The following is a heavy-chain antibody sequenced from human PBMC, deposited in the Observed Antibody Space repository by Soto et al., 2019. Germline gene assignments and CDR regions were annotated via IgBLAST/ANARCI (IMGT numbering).Heavy chain of an antibody. J-gene: IGHJ6*02. Sequence: PSETLSLTCTVSGGSISSYYWSWIRQHPGKGLEWIGHIYYTGTTYYSPSLKSRLTISLDTSKNQFSLRLTSVTAADTAVYYCARDAYNPDSSSRGGYYYYDMDVWGQGTTVTVSS. CDR3: ARDAYNPDSSSRGGYYYYDMDV. D-gene: IGHD6-6*01. CDR1: GGSISSYY. CDR2: IYYTGTT. V-gene: IGHV4-59*06.